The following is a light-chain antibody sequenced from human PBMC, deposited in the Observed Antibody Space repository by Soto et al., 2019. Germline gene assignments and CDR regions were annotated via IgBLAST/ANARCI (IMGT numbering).Light chain of an antibody. Sequence: QSALTQPASVSGSPGQSITISCTGTSSNVGTYNLVSWYQQHPGEAPKLIIYEGTKRPSGVSNRFSASKSGNTASLAISGLQAEDEADYHCCSYAGTSTWVFGGGTQLTV. CDR1: SSNVGTYNL. CDR3: CSYAGTSTWV. J-gene: IGLJ3*02. V-gene: IGLV2-23*01. CDR2: EGT.